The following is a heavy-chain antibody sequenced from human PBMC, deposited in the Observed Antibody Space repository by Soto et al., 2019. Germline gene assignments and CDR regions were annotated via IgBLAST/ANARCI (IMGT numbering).Heavy chain of an antibody. J-gene: IGHJ4*02. CDR2: ISWNSGSI. V-gene: IGHV3-9*01. D-gene: IGHD6-19*01. CDR3: AKGTGAVEGGYFDY. Sequence: EVQLVESGGGLVQPGRSLRLSCAASGFTFDDYAMHWVRQAPGKGLEWVSGISWNSGSIGYADSVKGRFTISRDNAKNSLYLQMNSRRAEDTALYYCAKGTGAVEGGYFDYWGQGTLVTVSS. CDR1: GFTFDDYA.